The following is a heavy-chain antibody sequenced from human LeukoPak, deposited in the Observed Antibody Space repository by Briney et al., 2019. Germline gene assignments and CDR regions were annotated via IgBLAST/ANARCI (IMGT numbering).Heavy chain of an antibody. J-gene: IGHJ4*02. CDR3: VVDLSGSADY. Sequence: PGGSLRISCVVSGFTFSGSAVHWVRQASGKGLEWVGRIRSKANNYATAYAASVKGRFTISRDNAKNTLYLQMNSLRTEDSALYYCVVDLSGSADYWGQGTLVTVSS. D-gene: IGHD3-10*01. V-gene: IGHV3-73*01. CDR1: GFTFSGSA. CDR2: IRSKANNYAT.